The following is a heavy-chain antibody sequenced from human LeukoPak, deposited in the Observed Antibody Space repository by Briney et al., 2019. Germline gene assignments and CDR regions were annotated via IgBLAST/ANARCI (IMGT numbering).Heavy chain of an antibody. D-gene: IGHD3-3*01. CDR2: INWNGGST. CDR1: GFTFDDYG. CDR3: ARDRGTYYDFWSGYPDY. J-gene: IGHJ4*02. V-gene: IGHV3-20*04. Sequence: GGSLRLSCAASGFTFDDYGMSWVRQAPGKGLEWVSGINWNGGSTGYADSVKGRFTISRDNAKNSLYLQMNSLRAEDTALYYCARDRGTYYDFWSGYPDYCGQGTLVTVSS.